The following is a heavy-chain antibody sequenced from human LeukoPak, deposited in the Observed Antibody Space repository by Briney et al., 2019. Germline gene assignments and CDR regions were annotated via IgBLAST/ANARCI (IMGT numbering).Heavy chain of an antibody. Sequence: ASVKVSCKASGYTFTSYGITWVRQAPGQGLEWMGWISTYNGYTKYAQNLQGRVAMTTDTSTSTAYMELRSLTSDDTAMYYCARDEQWMVDHWGQGTLVTVSS. V-gene: IGHV1-18*01. D-gene: IGHD6-19*01. J-gene: IGHJ4*02. CDR2: ISTYNGYT. CDR1: GYTFTSYG. CDR3: ARDEQWMVDH.